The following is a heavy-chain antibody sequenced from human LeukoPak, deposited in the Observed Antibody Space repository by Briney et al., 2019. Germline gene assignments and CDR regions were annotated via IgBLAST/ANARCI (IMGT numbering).Heavy chain of an antibody. CDR3: ASHPYGSGSYHY. J-gene: IGHJ4*02. V-gene: IGHV4-34*01. Sequence: SETLSLTCAVYGGSFSGYYWSWIRQPPGKGLEWIGEINHSGSSNYNPSLKSRVTISVDTSKNQFSLKLSSVTAADTAVYYCASHPYGSGSYHYWGRGTLVTVSS. CDR2: INHSGSS. CDR1: GGSFSGYY. D-gene: IGHD3-10*01.